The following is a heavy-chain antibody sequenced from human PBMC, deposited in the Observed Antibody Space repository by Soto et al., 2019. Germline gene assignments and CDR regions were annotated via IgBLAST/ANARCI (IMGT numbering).Heavy chain of an antibody. V-gene: IGHV1-3*01. J-gene: IGHJ4*02. D-gene: IGHD2-2*01. CDR2: INAGNGNT. CDR1: GYTFTSYA. Sequence: GASVKVSCKASGYTFTSYAMHWVRQAPGQRLEWMGWINAGNGNTKYSQKFQGRVTITRDTSASTAYMELSSLRSEDTAVYYCASFSPLVLPAAQGSFDFCCQGTLVTVSA. CDR3: ASFSPLVLPAAQGSFDF.